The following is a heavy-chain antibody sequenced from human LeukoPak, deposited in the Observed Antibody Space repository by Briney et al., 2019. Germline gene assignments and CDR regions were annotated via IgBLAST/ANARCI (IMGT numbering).Heavy chain of an antibody. CDR3: ARGSEASGYDYNPIDY. Sequence: PSGTLSLTCAVSGGSISSSNWWSWVRQPPGKGLEWIGEIYHSGSTNYNPSLKGRVTISVDKSKNQFSLKLSSVTAADTAVYYCARGSEASGYDYNPIDYWGQGTLVTVSS. CDR2: IYHSGST. V-gene: IGHV4-4*02. CDR1: GGSISSSNW. D-gene: IGHD5-12*01. J-gene: IGHJ4*02.